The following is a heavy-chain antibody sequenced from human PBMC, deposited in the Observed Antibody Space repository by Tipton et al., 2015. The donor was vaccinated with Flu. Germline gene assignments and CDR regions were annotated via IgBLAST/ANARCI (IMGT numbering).Heavy chain of an antibody. J-gene: IGHJ3*02. CDR2: IYSGGST. Sequence: GSLRLSCAASGFTVSSNYMSWVRQAPGKGLEWVSVIYSGGSTYYADSVKGRFTISRDNSKNTLYLQMNSLRAEDTAVYYCARDRLYDAFDIWGQGTMVTVSS. V-gene: IGHV3-66*02. CDR1: GFTVSSNY. CDR3: ARDRLYDAFDI.